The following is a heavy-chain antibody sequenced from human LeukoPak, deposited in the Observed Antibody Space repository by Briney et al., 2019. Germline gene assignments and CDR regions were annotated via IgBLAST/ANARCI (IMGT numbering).Heavy chain of an antibody. D-gene: IGHD5-18*01. Sequence: PSETLSLTCAVYGGSFSGYYWSWIRQPPGKGLEWIGEINHSGSTNYNPSLKSRVTISVDTSKNQFSLKLSSVTAADTAVYYCARENRGDTAMVYYFDYWGQGTLVTASS. V-gene: IGHV4-34*01. J-gene: IGHJ4*02. CDR1: GGSFSGYY. CDR2: INHSGST. CDR3: ARENRGDTAMVYYFDY.